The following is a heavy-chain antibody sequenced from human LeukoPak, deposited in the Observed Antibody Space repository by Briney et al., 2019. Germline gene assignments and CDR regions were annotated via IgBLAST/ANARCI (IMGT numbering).Heavy chain of an antibody. CDR2: ISYDTNIK. Sequence: GRSLRLSCAASGFTFGSYGMHWVRQAPGKGLEWVAVISYDTNIKSYADSVKGRFTISRDNSKNTLYLQMNSLRAEDTAVYYCAKVITYDSSGYYRHPDYWGQGTLVTVSS. CDR1: GFTFGSYG. CDR3: AKVITYDSSGYYRHPDY. J-gene: IGHJ4*02. V-gene: IGHV3-30*18. D-gene: IGHD3-22*01.